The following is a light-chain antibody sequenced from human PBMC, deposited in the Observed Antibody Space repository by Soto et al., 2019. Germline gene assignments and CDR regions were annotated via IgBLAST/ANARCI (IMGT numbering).Light chain of an antibody. J-gene: IGLJ1*01. CDR1: SSDVGGYNY. V-gene: IGLV2-11*01. CDR3: CSYAGTYSFYV. CDR2: DVS. Sequence: QSALTQPRSVSGSPGQSVTISCTGTSSDVGGYNYVSWYQQHPGKAPKLVLYDVSNWPSGVPDRFSGSKSGNTASLSISGLQAEDEAEYYCCSYAGTYSFYVFGTGTKVTVL.